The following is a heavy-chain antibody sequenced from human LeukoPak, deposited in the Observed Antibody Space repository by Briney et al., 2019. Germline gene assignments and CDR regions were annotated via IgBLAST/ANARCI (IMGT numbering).Heavy chain of an antibody. J-gene: IGHJ4*02. Sequence: GSSVKVSCKASGGTFSSYAISWVRQAPGQGLEWMGGITPIFGTANYAQKFQGRVTITTDESTSTAYMELSSLRSEDTAVYYCASIASGGYYFDYWGQGTLVTVSS. CDR1: GGTFSSYA. CDR2: ITPIFGTA. V-gene: IGHV1-69*05. D-gene: IGHD5/OR15-5a*01. CDR3: ASIASGGYYFDY.